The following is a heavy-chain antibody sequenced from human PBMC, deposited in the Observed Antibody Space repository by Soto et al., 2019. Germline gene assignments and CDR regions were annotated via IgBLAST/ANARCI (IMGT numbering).Heavy chain of an antibody. D-gene: IGHD3-22*01. CDR3: ARNRLASRYYYDSSGYLYYFDY. J-gene: IGHJ4*02. Sequence: SVKVYCKASGGTFSSYAISWVRQAPGQGLEWMGGIIPIFGTANYAQKFQGRVTITADESTSTAYMELSSLRSEDTAVYYCARNRLASRYYYDSSGYLYYFDYWGQGTLVTVSS. CDR1: GGTFSSYA. CDR2: IIPIFGTA. V-gene: IGHV1-69*13.